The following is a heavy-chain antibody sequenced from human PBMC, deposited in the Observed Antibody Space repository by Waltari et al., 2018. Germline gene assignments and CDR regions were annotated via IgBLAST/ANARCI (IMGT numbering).Heavy chain of an antibody. D-gene: IGHD5-12*01. V-gene: IGHV1-18*03. CDR2: SSAYKGNT. CDR1: GYTFTSYG. J-gene: IGHJ4*02. Sequence: QVQLVQSGAEVKKPGASVKVSCKASGYTFTSYGISWVRQAPGQGLEWMGWSSAYKGNTNYAQKLQGRFTISRDNSKNTLYLQMGSLRAEDMAVYYCARGGYSGYDEPPDYWGQGTLVTVSS. CDR3: ARGGYSGYDEPPDY.